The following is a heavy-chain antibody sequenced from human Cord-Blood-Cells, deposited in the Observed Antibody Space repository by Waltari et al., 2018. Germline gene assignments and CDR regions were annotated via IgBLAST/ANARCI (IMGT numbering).Heavy chain of an antibody. D-gene: IGHD6-19*01. V-gene: IGHV4-34*01. J-gene: IGHJ6*02. CDR3: ARGGSVAGNHYYYGMDV. Sequence: QVQLQQWGAGLLKPSETLSLTCAVYGGSFSGSYWSWIRQPPGKGLEWIGEINHSGSTNYNPSLKSRVTISVDTSKNQFSLKLSSVTAADTAVYYCARGGSVAGNHYYYGMDVWGQGTTVTVSS. CDR1: GGSFSGSY. CDR2: INHSGST.